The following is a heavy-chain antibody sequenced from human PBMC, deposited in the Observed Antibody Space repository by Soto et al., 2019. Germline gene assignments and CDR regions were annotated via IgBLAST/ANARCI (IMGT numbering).Heavy chain of an antibody. CDR3: ANGQTPGGYYQYGMDV. Sequence: AESLKISCKGSGYSFSSYWIGWARQMPGQGLEWMGKIDPSDGYTNYSPYFHGHVTISADKSNSTAYLQWSSLRASDSDMYYCANGQTPGGYYQYGMDVWGQGTTVTVSS. D-gene: IGHD3-10*01. V-gene: IGHV5-10-1*01. J-gene: IGHJ6*02. CDR1: GYSFSSYW. CDR2: IDPSDGYT.